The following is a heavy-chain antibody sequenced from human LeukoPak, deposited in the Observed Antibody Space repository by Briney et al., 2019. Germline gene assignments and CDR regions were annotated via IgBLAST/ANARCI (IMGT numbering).Heavy chain of an antibody. J-gene: IGHJ4*02. D-gene: IGHD6-13*01. CDR2: ISYDGSNK. Sequence: QPGGSLRLSCAASGFTFSGYAMHWVRQAPGKGLEWVAVISYDGSNKYYADSVKGRFTISRDNAKNSLYLQMNSLRAEDTAVYYCASNIAAANQDYWGQGTLVTVSS. CDR1: GFTFSGYA. V-gene: IGHV3-30*04. CDR3: ASNIAAANQDY.